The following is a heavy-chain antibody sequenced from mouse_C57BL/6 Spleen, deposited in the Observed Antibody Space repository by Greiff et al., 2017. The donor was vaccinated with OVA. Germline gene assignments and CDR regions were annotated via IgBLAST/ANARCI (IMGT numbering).Heavy chain of an antibody. V-gene: IGHV5-17*01. Sequence: DVMLVESGGGLVKPGGSLKLSCAASGFTFSDYGMHWVRQAPEKGLEWVAYISRGSSTIYYADKVKGRFTISRDNAKNTLFLQMTSLRSEDTAMYYCARRVGYAMDYWGQGTSVTVSS. CDR2: ISRGSSTI. J-gene: IGHJ4*01. CDR1: GFTFSDYG. D-gene: IGHD1-1*02. CDR3: ARRVGYAMDY.